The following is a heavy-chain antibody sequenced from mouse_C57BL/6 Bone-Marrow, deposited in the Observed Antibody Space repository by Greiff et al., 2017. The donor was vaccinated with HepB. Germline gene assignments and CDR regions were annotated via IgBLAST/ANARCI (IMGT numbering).Heavy chain of an antibody. D-gene: IGHD1-1*01. J-gene: IGHJ1*03. Sequence: QVQLKESGPELVKPGASVKLSCKASGYTFTSYDINWVKQRPGQGLEWIGWIYPRDGSTKYNEKFKSKATLTVDTSSSTAYMELHSLTSEDSAVYFCARERFITTDWYFDVWGTGTTVTVSS. V-gene: IGHV1-85*01. CDR3: ARERFITTDWYFDV. CDR2: IYPRDGST. CDR1: GYTFTSYD.